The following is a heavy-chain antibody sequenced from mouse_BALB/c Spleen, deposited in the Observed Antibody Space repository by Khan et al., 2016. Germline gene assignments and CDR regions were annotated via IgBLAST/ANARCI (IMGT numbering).Heavy chain of an antibody. CDR1: GYTFTKYG. CDR3: ARAYGNGLYFDY. J-gene: IGHJ2*01. Sequence: QIQLVQSGPELKKPGETVKISCKATGYTFTKYGVNWVKQAPGKDLKWMGWINTNTGEPTYAEEFKGRFAFSLDSSASTASLQINNLKNEDTATXYCARAYGNGLYFDYWGQGTTLTVSS. D-gene: IGHD1-1*01. V-gene: IGHV9-3*02. CDR2: INTNTGEP.